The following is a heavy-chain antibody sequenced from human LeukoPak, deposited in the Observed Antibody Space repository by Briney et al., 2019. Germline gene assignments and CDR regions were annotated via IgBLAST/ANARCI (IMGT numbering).Heavy chain of an antibody. CDR3: ARDSRSYEKSGYYHFDY. CDR1: GASLMSYY. J-gene: IGHJ4*02. V-gene: IGHV4-59*01. CDR2: IYHNGSP. Sequence: SETLSLTCTVSGASLMSYYWNWIRQPPGKGLEWIGYIYHNGSPKYNPSLKSRVTMSQDTSKSQFSLKLTSVTAADAAVYFCARDSRSYEKSGYYHFDYWGQGSLVTVSS. D-gene: IGHD3-22*01.